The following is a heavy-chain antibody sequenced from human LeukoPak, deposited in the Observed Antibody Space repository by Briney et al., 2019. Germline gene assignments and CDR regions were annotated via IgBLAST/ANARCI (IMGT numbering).Heavy chain of an antibody. CDR2: IIPIFGTP. CDR1: GGTFSGYA. Sequence: GSSVKVSCKASGGTFSGYAINWVRQAPGQGLGWMGKIIPIFGTPNYAQKFQGRVTITTDESARTAYMELSSLRSEDTALYYCAASMVTFGGIIDYYFDYWGQGTLVTVSP. J-gene: IGHJ4*02. CDR3: AASMVTFGGIIDYYFDY. V-gene: IGHV1-69*05. D-gene: IGHD3-16*02.